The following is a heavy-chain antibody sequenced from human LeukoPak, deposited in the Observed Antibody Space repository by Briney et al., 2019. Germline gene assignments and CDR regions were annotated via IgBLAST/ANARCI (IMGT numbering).Heavy chain of an antibody. CDR2: ISSNGGST. CDR3: ARGISSGWWYWYFDL. J-gene: IGHJ2*01. V-gene: IGHV3-64*01. CDR1: GFTFSSYA. Sequence: GGSLRLSCAASGFTFSSYAMHWVRQAPGKGLEYVSAISSNGGSTYYANSVKGRFTISRDNSKNTLYLQMGSLRAEDMAVYYCARGISSGWWYWYFDLWGRGTQVTVSS. D-gene: IGHD6-19*01.